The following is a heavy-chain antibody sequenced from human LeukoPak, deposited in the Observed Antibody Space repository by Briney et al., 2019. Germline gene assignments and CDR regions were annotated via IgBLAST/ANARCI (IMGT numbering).Heavy chain of an antibody. Sequence: ASVKVSCKASGYTFTGYYMHWVRQAPGQGLEWMGWISDYNGNTNYAQRFQGRVSMTTDTSSSTVYMDLRSLRSDDTAVYYCARVTRHGSIDYWGQGTLVTVPS. CDR2: ISDYNGNT. CDR1: GYTFTGYY. D-gene: IGHD4-23*01. V-gene: IGHV1-18*04. CDR3: ARVTRHGSIDY. J-gene: IGHJ4*02.